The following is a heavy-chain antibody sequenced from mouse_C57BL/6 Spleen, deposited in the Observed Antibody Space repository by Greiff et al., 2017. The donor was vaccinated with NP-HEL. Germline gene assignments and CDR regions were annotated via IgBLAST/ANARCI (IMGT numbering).Heavy chain of an antibody. V-gene: IGHV5-6*01. J-gene: IGHJ2*01. Sequence: EVQLVESGGDLVKPGGSLKLSCAASGFTFSSYGMSWVRQTPDKRLEWVATISSGGSYTYYPDSVKGRFTISRDNAKNTLDLQMSSLKSEDTAMYYCARPLLRSYYFDYWGQGTTLTVSS. D-gene: IGHD1-1*01. CDR1: GFTFSSYG. CDR2: ISSGGSYT. CDR3: ARPLLRSYYFDY.